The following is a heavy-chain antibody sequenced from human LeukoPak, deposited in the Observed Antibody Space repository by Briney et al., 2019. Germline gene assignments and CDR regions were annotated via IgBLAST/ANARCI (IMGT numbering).Heavy chain of an antibody. CDR1: GFTFSSYE. V-gene: IGHV3-48*03. D-gene: IGHD1-26*01. CDR3: ARERVGATFYFDY. Sequence: GGSLRLSCAASGFTFSSYEMNWVRQAPGKGLEWVSYISSSGSTIYYADSVKGRFTISRDNAKNSLYLQMNSLRAEDTAVYYCARERVGATFYFDYWGQGTLVTVSS. J-gene: IGHJ4*02. CDR2: ISSSGSTI.